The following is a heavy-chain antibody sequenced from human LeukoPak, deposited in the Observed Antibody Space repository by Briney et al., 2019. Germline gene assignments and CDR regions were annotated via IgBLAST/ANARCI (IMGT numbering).Heavy chain of an antibody. V-gene: IGHV4-34*01. Sequence: SETLSLTCAVYGGSFSGYYWSWIRQPPGKGLEWIGEISHSGGTYYNPSLKSRVTLSVDTSKNQFSLKMNSVTAADTAVYYCARGRYSQYFDYWGQGTLVTVSS. D-gene: IGHD5-18*01. CDR1: GGSFSGYY. CDR3: ARGRYSQYFDY. CDR2: ISHSGGT. J-gene: IGHJ4*02.